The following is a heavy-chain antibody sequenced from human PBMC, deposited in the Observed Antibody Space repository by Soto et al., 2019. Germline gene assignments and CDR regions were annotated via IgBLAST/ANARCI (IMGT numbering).Heavy chain of an antibody. CDR3: ARHVHSSGNEAFDY. CDR2: IHYTGRT. V-gene: IGHV4-59*08. D-gene: IGHD1-1*01. J-gene: IGHJ4*02. CDR1: GGSISGYY. Sequence: PSETLSLTCTVSGGSISGYYWSWIRQPPGKGLEWIGFIHYTGRTSYNPSLKSRITVSLDKSKNQFSLSLSSATAADTAAYYCARHVHSSGNEAFDYWGQGTLVTVSS.